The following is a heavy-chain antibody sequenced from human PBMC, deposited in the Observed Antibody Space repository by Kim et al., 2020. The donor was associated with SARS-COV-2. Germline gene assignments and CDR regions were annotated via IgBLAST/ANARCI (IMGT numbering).Heavy chain of an antibody. V-gene: IGHV1-69*02. Sequence: NYAKKLQGRVTSNADKSTSTAYMELSSLRSEDTAVYYCSSAEGAAMSFDYWGQGTLVTVSS. D-gene: IGHD2-2*01. J-gene: IGHJ4*02. CDR3: SSAEGAAMSFDY.